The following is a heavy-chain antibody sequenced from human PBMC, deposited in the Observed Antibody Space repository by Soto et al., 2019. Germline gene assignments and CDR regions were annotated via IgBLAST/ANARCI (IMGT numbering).Heavy chain of an antibody. D-gene: IGHD3-10*01. CDR1: GFIFKMYW. CDR3: TRGPRPISTGTGAY. V-gene: IGHV3-74*01. Sequence: EVQLVESGGGLVPPGGSVRLSCAASGFIFKMYWMHWVRQSPGKGLVWISRIYNDGTYSDYADSVRGRFTISRDNLNDTLYLQMNNLRAEDSGLYYCTRGPRPISTGTGAYWGQGTQVTVSS. J-gene: IGHJ4*02. CDR2: IYNDGTYS.